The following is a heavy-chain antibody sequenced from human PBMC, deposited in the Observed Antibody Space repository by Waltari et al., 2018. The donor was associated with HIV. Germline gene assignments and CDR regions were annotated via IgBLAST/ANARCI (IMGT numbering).Heavy chain of an antibody. D-gene: IGHD3-10*01. CDR1: GYSISSGYY. J-gene: IGHJ3*02. Sequence: QVQLQESGPGLVKPSETLSLTCTVSGYSISSGYYWGWIRQPPGKGLEWIGSIYHSGSTYYNPSLKSRVTISVDTSKNQFSLKLSSVTAADTAVYYCARVSGTVITMVRGVDAFDIWGQGTMVTVSS. CDR3: ARVSGTVITMVRGVDAFDI. V-gene: IGHV4-38-2*02. CDR2: IYHSGST.